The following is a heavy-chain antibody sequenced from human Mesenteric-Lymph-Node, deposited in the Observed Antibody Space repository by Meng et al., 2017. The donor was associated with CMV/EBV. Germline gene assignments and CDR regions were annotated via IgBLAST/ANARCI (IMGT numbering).Heavy chain of an antibody. D-gene: IGHD3-10*01. V-gene: IGHV4-39*07. Sequence: SETLSLTCTVSAGSISTYYWSWIRQPPGKGLEWIGSIYYSGSTYYNPSLKSRVTISVDTSKNQFSLKLSSVTAADTAVYYCARISRVRGRIDYWGQGTLVTVSS. CDR3: ARISRVRGRIDY. CDR2: IYYSGST. J-gene: IGHJ4*02. CDR1: AGSISTYY.